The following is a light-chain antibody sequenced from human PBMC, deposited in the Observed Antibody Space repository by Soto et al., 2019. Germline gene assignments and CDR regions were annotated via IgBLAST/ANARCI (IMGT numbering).Light chain of an antibody. CDR1: QSVLYSSNNQNY. J-gene: IGKJ4*01. Sequence: DFVMTQSPDSLAVSLGERVTISCKSSQSVLYSSNNQNYMAWYQQKAGQPPKLLIYWASSRESGVPDRFSGSGSGTEFTLTIRSLQAEDVAVYYCQQYYSSPLTFGGGTKVEIK. CDR3: QQYYSSPLT. V-gene: IGKV4-1*01. CDR2: WAS.